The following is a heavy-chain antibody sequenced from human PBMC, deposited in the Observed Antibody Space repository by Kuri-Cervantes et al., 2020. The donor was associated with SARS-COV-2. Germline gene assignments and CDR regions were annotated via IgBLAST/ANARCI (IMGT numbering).Heavy chain of an antibody. V-gene: IGHV3-7*03. J-gene: IGHJ6*03. CDR2: IKQDGSEK. CDR3: AKDGSPSYYYYMDV. D-gene: IGHD2-2*03. CDR1: GFTFSSYW. Sequence: GESLKISCAASGFTFSSYWMSWVRQAPGKGLEWVANIKQDGSEKYYVDSVKGRFTISRDNSKNSLYLQMNSLRAEDTALYYCAKDGSPSYYYYMDVWGKGTTVTVSS.